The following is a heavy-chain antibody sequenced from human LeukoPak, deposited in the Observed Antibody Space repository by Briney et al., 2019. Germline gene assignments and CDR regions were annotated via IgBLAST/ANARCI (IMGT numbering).Heavy chain of an antibody. J-gene: IGHJ4*02. V-gene: IGHV3-7*01. CDR2: IKQDGSGK. CDR3: ARARYSSSWGITSYYFDY. Sequence: PGGSLRLSCAASGFTFSSYWMSWVRQAPGKGLEWVANIKQDGSGKYYVDSVKGRFTISRDNAKNSLYLQMNSLRAEDTAVYYCARARYSSSWGITSYYFDYWGQGTLFTVSS. CDR1: GFTFSSYW. D-gene: IGHD6-13*01.